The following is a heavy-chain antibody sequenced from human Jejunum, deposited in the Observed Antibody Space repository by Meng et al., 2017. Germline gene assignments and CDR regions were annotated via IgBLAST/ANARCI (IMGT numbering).Heavy chain of an antibody. CDR1: GYKFTDYY. CDR2: INPNNGAT. J-gene: IGHJ4*02. Sequence: QVHLVQSGADVKKPGASVKVSCKASGYKFTDYYLQWVRQAPGQGLEWVGRINPNNGATDFAQKFQGRVTLTRDTSINTAYMEMHTLRSDDTAMYYCARENYDISGYYYSTFWGQGSLVTVSS. D-gene: IGHD3-22*01. CDR3: ARENYDISGYYYSTF. V-gene: IGHV1-2*06.